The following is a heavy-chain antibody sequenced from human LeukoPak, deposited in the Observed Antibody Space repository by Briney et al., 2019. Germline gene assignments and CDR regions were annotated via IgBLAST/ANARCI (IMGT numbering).Heavy chain of an antibody. D-gene: IGHD3-22*01. CDR1: GGSISSYY. CDR3: ARRGLDYYDHRRTFDI. Sequence: SETLSLTCTASGGSISSYYWSWIRQPPGKGLEWIGYIYYSGSTNYNPSLKSRVTISVDTSKNQFSLKLSSVTAEDTAVYYCARRGLDYYDHRRTFDIWGQGTMVTVSS. V-gene: IGHV4-59*01. CDR2: IYYSGST. J-gene: IGHJ3*02.